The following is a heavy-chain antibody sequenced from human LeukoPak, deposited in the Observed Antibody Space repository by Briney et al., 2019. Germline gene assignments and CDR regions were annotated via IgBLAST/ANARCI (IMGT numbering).Heavy chain of an antibody. J-gene: IGHJ6*03. Sequence: GGSLRLSCAASGFTFDDYTMHWVRQAPGKGLEWVSLISWDGGSTYYADSVKGRFTISRDNSKNTLYLQMNSLRAEDTAVYYCARVEDSSSSNYYYYYMDVWGKGTTVTVSS. V-gene: IGHV3-43*01. CDR3: ARVEDSSSSNYYYYYMDV. CDR2: ISWDGGST. CDR1: GFTFDDYT. D-gene: IGHD6-6*01.